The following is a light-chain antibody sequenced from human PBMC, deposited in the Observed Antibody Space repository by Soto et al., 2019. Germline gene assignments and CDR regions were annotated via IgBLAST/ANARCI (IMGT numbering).Light chain of an antibody. CDR1: QGISSA. J-gene: IGKJ4*01. Sequence: AIQLTQSPSSLSASVGDRVTITCRASQGISSAFAWYQQKPGKAPKLLIYAASSLESGVPSRFSGSGSGTGYPLTISSLPPEDFATYYCQQFYSYPLTFGGGTKVEIK. V-gene: IGKV1-13*02. CDR3: QQFYSYPLT. CDR2: AAS.